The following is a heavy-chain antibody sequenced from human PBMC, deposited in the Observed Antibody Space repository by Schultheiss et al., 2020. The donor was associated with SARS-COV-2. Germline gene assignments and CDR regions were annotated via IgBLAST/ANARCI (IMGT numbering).Heavy chain of an antibody. CDR1: GGSISSYY. D-gene: IGHD6-6*01. CDR3: ARRARQYYYYYGMDV. CDR2: IYYSGST. V-gene: IGHV4-59*08. Sequence: GSLRLSCTVSGGSISSYYWSWIRQPPGKGLEWIGYIYYSGSTNYNPSLKSRVTISVDTSKNQFSLKLSSVTAADTAVYYCARRARQYYYYYGMDVWGQGTTVTVS. J-gene: IGHJ6*02.